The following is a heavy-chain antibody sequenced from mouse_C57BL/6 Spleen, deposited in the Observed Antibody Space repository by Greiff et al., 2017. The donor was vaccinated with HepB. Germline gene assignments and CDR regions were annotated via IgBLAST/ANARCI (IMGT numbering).Heavy chain of an antibody. D-gene: IGHD1-1*01. V-gene: IGHV1-9*01. CDR2: ILPGSGST. Sequence: QVQLKESGAELMKPGASVKLSCKATGYTFTGYWIEWVKQRPGHGLEWIGEILPGSGSTNYNEKFKGKATFTADTSSNTAYMQLSSLTTEDSAIYYCARKGLYYGSRGNYFDYWGQGTTLTVSS. CDR3: ARKGLYYGSRGNYFDY. CDR1: GYTFTGYW. J-gene: IGHJ2*01.